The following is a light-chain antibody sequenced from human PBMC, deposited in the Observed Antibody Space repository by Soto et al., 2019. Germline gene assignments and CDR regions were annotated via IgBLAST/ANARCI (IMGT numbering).Light chain of an antibody. V-gene: IGKV3-15*01. CDR3: QQYNDWPPWT. CDR1: QSVRTY. J-gene: IGKJ1*01. CDR2: GAS. Sequence: EILLTQSPATLSLSPGERATLSCRSRQSVRTYLSYVAWYQQRPGQAPRLLIYGASTRATGIPARFGGSGSGTEFTLTISSLQSEDFAVYYCQQYNDWPPWTFGQGTKVDIK.